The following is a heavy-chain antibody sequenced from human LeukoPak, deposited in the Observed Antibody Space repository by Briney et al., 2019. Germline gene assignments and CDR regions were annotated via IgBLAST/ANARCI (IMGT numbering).Heavy chain of an antibody. Sequence: GGSLRLSCAASGFTFSSHAMTWVRQAPGKGLEWVSAISGSGGSTYYADSVKGRFTISRDNSKNTLYLQVNSLRAEDTAVYYCAKDATGSRPRYFDYWGQGTLVTVSS. CDR3: AKDATGSRPRYFDY. V-gene: IGHV3-23*01. J-gene: IGHJ4*02. CDR1: GFTFSSHA. D-gene: IGHD1-26*01. CDR2: ISGSGGST.